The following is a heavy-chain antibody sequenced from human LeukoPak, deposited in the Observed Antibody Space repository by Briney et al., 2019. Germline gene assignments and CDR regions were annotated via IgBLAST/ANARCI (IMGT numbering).Heavy chain of an antibody. CDR2: IYSGGST. CDR1: GFTISGNY. D-gene: IGHD6-19*01. V-gene: IGHV3-66*01. Sequence: PGGSLRLSCAASGFTISGNYMSWVRQAPGKGLEWVSVIYSGGSTYYADSVKGRFTISRDNSKNTLYLQMNSLRAEDTAVYYCAKDGRRRKQWLIDYWGQGTLVTVSS. J-gene: IGHJ4*02. CDR3: AKDGRRRKQWLIDY.